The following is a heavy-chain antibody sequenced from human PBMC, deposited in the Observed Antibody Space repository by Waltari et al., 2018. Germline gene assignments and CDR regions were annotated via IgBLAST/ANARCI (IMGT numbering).Heavy chain of an antibody. Sequence: EVQVVESGGALVQPGGSLRLSCAVSGVSISDYYMDWVRQAPGKGLEWICRTRNRANSYVAQYAASVKGRFTISRDDSENSVYLQMDSLTTEDTAVYYCSRVVPAAIAKYYGMDVWGQGTTVTVSS. D-gene: IGHD2-2*01. V-gene: IGHV3-72*01. J-gene: IGHJ6*02. CDR1: GVSISDYY. CDR2: TRNRANSYVA. CDR3: SRVVPAAIAKYYGMDV.